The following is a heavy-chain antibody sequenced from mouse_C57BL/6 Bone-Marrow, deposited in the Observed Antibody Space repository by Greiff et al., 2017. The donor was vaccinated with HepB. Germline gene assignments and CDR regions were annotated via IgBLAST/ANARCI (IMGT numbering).Heavy chain of an antibody. J-gene: IGHJ4*01. CDR3: AREYYYGGAMDY. CDR1: GYTFTSYG. D-gene: IGHD1-1*01. Sequence: QVQLKESGAELARPGASVKLSCKASGYTFTSYGISWVKQRTGQGLEWIGEIYPRSGNTYYNEKFKGKATLTADKSSSTAYMELRSLTSEDSAVYFCAREYYYGGAMDYWGQGTSVTVSS. V-gene: IGHV1-81*01. CDR2: IYPRSGNT.